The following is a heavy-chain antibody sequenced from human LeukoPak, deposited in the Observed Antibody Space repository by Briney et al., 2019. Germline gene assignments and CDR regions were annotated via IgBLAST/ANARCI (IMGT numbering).Heavy chain of an antibody. Sequence: PSGTLSLTCAVSGGSISSSNWWSWVRQPPGKGLEWIGEIYHSGSTNYNPSLKSRVTISVDSSKNQFSLKLNSVTAADTAVYYCARDGGFSFVDDPFDIWGQGTMVTVSS. CDR3: ARDGGFSFVDDPFDI. CDR1: GGSISSSNW. V-gene: IGHV4-4*02. D-gene: IGHD3-16*01. J-gene: IGHJ3*02. CDR2: IYHSGST.